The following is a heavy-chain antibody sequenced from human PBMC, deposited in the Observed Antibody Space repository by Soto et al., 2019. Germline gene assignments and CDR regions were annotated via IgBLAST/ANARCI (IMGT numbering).Heavy chain of an antibody. D-gene: IGHD3-22*01. J-gene: IGHJ4*02. CDR2: IYPGDHNT. CDR1: GYTFTIYW. CDR3: ATTYYYESFGY. Sequence: GGSLKISRCGSGYTFTIYWIVWGRQAPGKGLEWMGSIYPGDHNTRYSASVQGQVTISADKSINTAYLQWSSLKASDTAMYYCATTYYYESFGYWGQGTQVTVSS. V-gene: IGHV5-51*01.